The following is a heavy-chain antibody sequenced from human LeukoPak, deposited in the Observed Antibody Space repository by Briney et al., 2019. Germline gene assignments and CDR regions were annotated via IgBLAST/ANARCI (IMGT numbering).Heavy chain of an antibody. J-gene: IGHJ6*03. CDR2: IYYSGST. V-gene: IGHV4-39*01. D-gene: IGHD2-21*01. Sequence: SETLSLTCTVSGGSTSSSSYYWGWIRQPPGKGLEWIGSIYYSGSTYYNPSLKSRVTISVDTSKNQFSLKLSSVTAADTAVYYCARLYCGGDCYSRGYYYMDVWGKGTTVTVSS. CDR1: GGSTSSSSYY. CDR3: ARLYCGGDCYSRGYYYMDV.